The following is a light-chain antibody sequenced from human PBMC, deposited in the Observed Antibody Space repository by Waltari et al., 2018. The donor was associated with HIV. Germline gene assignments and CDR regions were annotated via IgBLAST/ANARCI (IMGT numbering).Light chain of an antibody. CDR1: SSDVGGFNF. J-gene: IGLJ2*01. CDR2: DVT. CDR3: CSYAGSYTLVV. V-gene: IGLV2-11*02. Sequence: QSALTQPRSVSGSPGQSVTISCTGTSSDVGGFNFVSWYQQHPGKAPKLMIYDVTKRPSCVPDRFSGSEFDNPAPLPISGLQADDETDYYCCSYAGSYTLVVVGGGTKLTVL.